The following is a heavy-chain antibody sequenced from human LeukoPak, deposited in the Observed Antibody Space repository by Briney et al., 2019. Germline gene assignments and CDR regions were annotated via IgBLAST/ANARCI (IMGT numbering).Heavy chain of an antibody. Sequence: PGGSLRLSCAASGFTFSSYAMSWVRQAPGKGLEWVSYISSSSSTIYYADSVKGRFTISRDNAKNSLYLQMNSLRAEDTAVYYCAREESGSYVWEDAFDIWGQGTMVTVSS. CDR1: GFTFSSYA. D-gene: IGHD1-26*01. CDR3: AREESGSYVWEDAFDI. V-gene: IGHV3-48*01. CDR2: ISSSSSTI. J-gene: IGHJ3*02.